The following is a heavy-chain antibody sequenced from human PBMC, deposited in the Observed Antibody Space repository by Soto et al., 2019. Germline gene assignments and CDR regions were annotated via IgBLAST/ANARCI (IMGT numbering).Heavy chain of an antibody. J-gene: IGHJ4*02. CDR3: PRDWGSSGWPN. CDR1: GHSLSSGGYY. V-gene: IGHV4-31*03. D-gene: IGHD6-19*01. Sequence: PSETLSLTCTVSGHSLSSGGYYWSWIRQHPGKGLEWVGYIYFTGSTLYNPSLKSRLAMSLDTSKNQFSLRLTSVTAADTAVYFCPRDWGSSGWPNWGQGTLVTVSS. CDR2: IYFTGST.